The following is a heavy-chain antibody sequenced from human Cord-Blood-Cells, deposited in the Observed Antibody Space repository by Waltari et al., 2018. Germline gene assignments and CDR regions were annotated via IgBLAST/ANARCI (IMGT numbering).Heavy chain of an antibody. D-gene: IGHD3-22*01. CDR2: ISGSGGST. Sequence: EVQLLESGGGLVQPGGSLRLSCAASGFTFSSYAMSWVRQAPGKGLEWVSVISGSGGSTYYADSGKGRFTISRDNSKNTLYLQMNSLRAEDTAVYYCAKATRIREAFDIWGQGTMVTVSS. J-gene: IGHJ3*02. V-gene: IGHV3-23*01. CDR3: AKATRIREAFDI. CDR1: GFTFSSYA.